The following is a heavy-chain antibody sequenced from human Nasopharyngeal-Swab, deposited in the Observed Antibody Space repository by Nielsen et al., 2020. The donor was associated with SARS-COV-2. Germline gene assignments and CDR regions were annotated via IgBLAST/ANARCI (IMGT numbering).Heavy chain of an antibody. CDR1: GGSISSSSYY. V-gene: IGHV4-39*07. J-gene: IGHJ5*02. Sequence: LSLTCTVSGGSISSSSYYWGWIRQPPGKGLEWIGSIYYSGSTYYNPSLKSRVTISVDTSKNQFSLKLSSVTAADTAVYYCARDPRMVQGVILYNWFDPWGQGTLVTVSS. D-gene: IGHD3-10*01. CDR3: ARDPRMVQGVILYNWFDP. CDR2: IYYSGST.